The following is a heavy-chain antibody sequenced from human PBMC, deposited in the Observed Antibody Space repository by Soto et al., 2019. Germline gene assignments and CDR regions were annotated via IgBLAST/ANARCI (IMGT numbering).Heavy chain of an antibody. V-gene: IGHV1-18*01. CDR3: ARGRYGDY. D-gene: IGHD1-1*01. CDR2: ISAHNGNT. Sequence: QVHLVPAGAEVKKPGASVKVSCKCSGYTFTSYGITWVRQAPGQGLEWMGWISAHNGNTNYAQKLQGRVTVTRDTSTSTAYMELRSLRSDDTAVYYCARGRYGDYWGQGALVTVSS. J-gene: IGHJ4*02. CDR1: GYTFTSYG.